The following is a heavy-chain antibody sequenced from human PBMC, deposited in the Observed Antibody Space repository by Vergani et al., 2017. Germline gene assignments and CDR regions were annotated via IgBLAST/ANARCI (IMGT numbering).Heavy chain of an antibody. CDR1: GYSFTSYW. CDR2: IYPGDSDT. V-gene: IGHV5-51*01. CDR3: ARQPARRTSWYRAFDI. Sequence: EVPLVQSGAEVKTPGESLKISCKGSGYSFTSYWIGWVRQMPGKGLEWMGIIYPGDSDTRYSPSFQGQVTISADKSISTAYLQWSSLKASDTAMYYCARQPARRTSWYRAFDIWGQGTMVTVSS. D-gene: IGHD6-13*01. J-gene: IGHJ3*02.